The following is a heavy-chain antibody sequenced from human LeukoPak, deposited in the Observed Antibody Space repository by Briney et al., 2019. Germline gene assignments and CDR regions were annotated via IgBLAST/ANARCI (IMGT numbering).Heavy chain of an antibody. Sequence: SETLSLTCTVSGGSISSYYWSWIRQPPGKGLEWIGYIYYSGSTNYNPSLKSRVTMSVDTSKNQFSLKLSSVTAADTAVYYCARDFYSSGGDWFDPWGQGTLVTVSS. CDR1: GGSISSYY. V-gene: IGHV4-59*12. CDR3: ARDFYSSGGDWFDP. J-gene: IGHJ5*02. CDR2: IYYSGST. D-gene: IGHD6-19*01.